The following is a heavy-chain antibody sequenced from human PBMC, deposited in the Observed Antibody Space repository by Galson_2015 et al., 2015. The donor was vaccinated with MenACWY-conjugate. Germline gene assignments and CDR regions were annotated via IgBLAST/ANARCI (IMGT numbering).Heavy chain of an antibody. D-gene: IGHD2/OR15-2a*01. Sequence: QVQLQESGPGLVKPSETLSLTCTVSGGSASSSGYYWTWIRQPPGKGLEWIGLIYDSGTTKYNPSLKGRVTISLDTSKNQVSLKLSSVTAADTAVYYYAREFSYWGQGTLVTVSS. V-gene: IGHV4-61*08. CDR3: AREFSY. CDR1: GGSASSSGYY. CDR2: IYDSGTT. J-gene: IGHJ4*02.